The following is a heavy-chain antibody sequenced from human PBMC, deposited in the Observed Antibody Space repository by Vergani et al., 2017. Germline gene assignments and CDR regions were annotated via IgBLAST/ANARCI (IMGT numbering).Heavy chain of an antibody. CDR2: IGHSGSPI. Sequence: QVQLQASGPGRVKPSQTLSLTCTMSGGSISAGYYFWSWIRQPAGKGLEWISYIGHSGSPIFYADSVKGRFTISRDNAKNSLYLQMNGLRVEDTAMYFCVRVQSVSGPYGGLDFWGLGTLVTVSS. CDR3: VRVQSVSGPYGGLDF. D-gene: IGHD6-19*01. J-gene: IGHJ4*02. V-gene: IGHV3-11*04. CDR1: GGSISAGYYF.